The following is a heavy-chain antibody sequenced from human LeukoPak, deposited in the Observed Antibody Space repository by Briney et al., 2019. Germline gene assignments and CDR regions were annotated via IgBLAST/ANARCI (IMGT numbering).Heavy chain of an antibody. Sequence: PGGSLRLSCAASGFTFSRYRMHWVRQAPGKGLMWVSRISPDGSTTLYADSVKGRFPISRNNPKNSLYLQMNSLRAEDTAVYYCARNRGDPSYFDYWGQGTLVTVSS. CDR3: ARNRGDPSYFDY. J-gene: IGHJ4*02. D-gene: IGHD4-17*01. CDR1: GFTFSRYR. V-gene: IGHV3-74*03. CDR2: ISPDGSTT.